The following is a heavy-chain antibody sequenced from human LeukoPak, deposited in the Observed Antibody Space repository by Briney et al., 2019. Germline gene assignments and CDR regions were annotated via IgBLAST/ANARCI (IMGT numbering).Heavy chain of an antibody. J-gene: IGHJ4*02. CDR2: INQDGSER. D-gene: IGHD2-21*01. V-gene: IGHV3-7*05. Sequence: GGSLRLSCTASGFTFTSYWINWVRQAPGKGLEWVANINQDGSERFFVDSVKGRFTISRDNAKNSLFLQMNSLRAEDTAVYYCARDWVGNLGIDLDYWGQGTLVTVSS. CDR1: GFTFTSYW. CDR3: ARDWVGNLGIDLDY.